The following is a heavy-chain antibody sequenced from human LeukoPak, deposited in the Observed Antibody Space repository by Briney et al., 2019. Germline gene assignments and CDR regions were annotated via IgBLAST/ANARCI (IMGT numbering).Heavy chain of an antibody. CDR3: ARALAPRMVRGVFDY. D-gene: IGHD3-10*01. Sequence: GGSLRLSCAASGFTFSSYGMHWVRQAPGKGLEWVAFIRYDGSNKYYADSVKGRFTISRDNAKNSLYLQMNSLRAEDTAVYYCARALAPRMVRGVFDYWGQGTLVTVSS. CDR1: GFTFSSYG. J-gene: IGHJ4*02. V-gene: IGHV3-30*02. CDR2: IRYDGSNK.